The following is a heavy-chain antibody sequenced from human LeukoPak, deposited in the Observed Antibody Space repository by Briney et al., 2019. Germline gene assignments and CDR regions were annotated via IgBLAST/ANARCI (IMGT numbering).Heavy chain of an antibody. Sequence: PGGSLRLSCAASGFTFSSYGMHWVRQAPGKGLEWVAVISYDGSNKYYADSVKGRFTISRDNSKNTLYLQMNSLRAEDTAVYYCARDSGYSYGYHDYWGQGTLVTVSS. CDR1: GFTFSSYG. D-gene: IGHD5-18*01. V-gene: IGHV3-30*03. CDR3: ARDSGYSYGYHDY. CDR2: ISYDGSNK. J-gene: IGHJ4*02.